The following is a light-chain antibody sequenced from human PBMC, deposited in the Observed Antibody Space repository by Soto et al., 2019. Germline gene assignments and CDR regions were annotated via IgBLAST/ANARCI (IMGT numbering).Light chain of an antibody. CDR2: SND. CDR1: TSNIGRNT. V-gene: IGLV1-44*01. J-gene: IGLJ2*01. CDR3: GAWDDSLDGVI. Sequence: QSVLTQPPSASGTPGQRVTISCSGSTSNIGRNTVNWYQQLPGTAPRLLIYSNDQRPSGVPDRFSGSKSGTSASLAISGLQSEDEADYYCGAWDDSLDGVIFGGGTKVTVL.